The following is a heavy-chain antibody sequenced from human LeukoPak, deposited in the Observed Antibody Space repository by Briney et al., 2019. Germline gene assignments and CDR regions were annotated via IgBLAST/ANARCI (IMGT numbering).Heavy chain of an antibody. CDR1: GYTFTGYY. J-gene: IGHJ5*02. CDR3: ARGLTSYYNNWFEP. Sequence: ASVKVSCKPSGYTFTGYYMHWVRQAPGQGLEWMGVINPSGDSATYAQKFQGRLTVTRDTSTSTVYMEMSSLRSEDTAVFYCARGLTSYYNNWFEPWGQGTLVTVSS. V-gene: IGHV1-46*01. CDR2: INPSGDSA. D-gene: IGHD3-9*01.